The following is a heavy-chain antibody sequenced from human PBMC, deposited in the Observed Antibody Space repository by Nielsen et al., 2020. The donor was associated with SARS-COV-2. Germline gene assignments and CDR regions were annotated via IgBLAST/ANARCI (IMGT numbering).Heavy chain of an antibody. CDR2: IYYSGST. J-gene: IGHJ1*01. CDR3: ARVDYGGNEYFQH. CDR1: GGSISSSSYY. D-gene: IGHD4-23*01. V-gene: IGHV4-39*07. Sequence: SETLSLTCTVSGGSISSSSYYWGWIRQPPGKGLEWIGSIYYSGSTYYNPSLKSRVTISVDTSKNQFSLKLSSVTAADTAVYYCARVDYGGNEYFQHWGQGTPVTVSS.